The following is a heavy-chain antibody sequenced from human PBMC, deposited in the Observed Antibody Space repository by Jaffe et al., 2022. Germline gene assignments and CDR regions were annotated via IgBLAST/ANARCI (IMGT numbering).Heavy chain of an antibody. Sequence: EVQLVESGGGLVKPGGSLRLSCAASGFTFSSYSMNWVRQAPGKGLEWVSSISSSSSYIYYADSVKGRFTISRDNAKNSLYLQMNSLRAEDTAVYYCAREGAYCGGDCYATLFDYWGQGTLVTVSS. V-gene: IGHV3-21*01. CDR1: GFTFSSYS. CDR2: ISSSSSYI. D-gene: IGHD2-21*01. CDR3: AREGAYCGGDCYATLFDY. J-gene: IGHJ4*02.